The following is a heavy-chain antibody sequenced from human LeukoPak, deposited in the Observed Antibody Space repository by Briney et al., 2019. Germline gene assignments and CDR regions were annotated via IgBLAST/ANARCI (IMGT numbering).Heavy chain of an antibody. CDR2: IYYSGST. V-gene: IGHV4-59*08. J-gene: IGHJ5*02. CDR1: GGSISSYY. Sequence: SETLSLTCTVSGGSISSYYWSWIRQPPGKGLEWIGYIYYSGSTNYNPSLKSRVTISVDTFKNQFSLKLSSVTAADTAVYYCARHVGRFFLPNWFDPWGQGTLVTVSS. CDR3: ARHVGRFFLPNWFDP. D-gene: IGHD3-3*01.